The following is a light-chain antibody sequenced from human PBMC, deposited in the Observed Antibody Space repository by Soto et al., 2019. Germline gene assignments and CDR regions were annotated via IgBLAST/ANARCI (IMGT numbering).Light chain of an antibody. J-gene: IGLJ1*01. V-gene: IGLV2-14*01. CDR3: SSYTSSSTPYV. CDR2: EVS. CDR1: SSDVGGFNY. Sequence: QSALTQPASVSGSPGQSITISCTGTSSDVGGFNYVSWYQQHPGKAPKLMIYEVSNRPSGVSNRFSVSKSGNTASLTISGLQAEDEADYYCSSYTSSSTPYVVGTGTKLTVL.